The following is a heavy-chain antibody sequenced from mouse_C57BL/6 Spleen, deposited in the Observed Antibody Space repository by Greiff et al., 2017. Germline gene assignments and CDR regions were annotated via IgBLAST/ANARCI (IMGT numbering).Heavy chain of an antibody. V-gene: IGHV1-18*01. Sequence: EVQLQQSGPELVKPGASVKIPCKASGYTFTDYNMDWVQQSHGKSLEWIGDINTNNGGTIYNQKFKGKATLTVDKSSSTAYMERRSLTYEDTAVYYCARFTMITTGVYYCAMDYWGQGTSVTVSS. CDR3: ARFTMITTGVYYCAMDY. J-gene: IGHJ4*01. CDR1: GYTFTDYN. D-gene: IGHD2-4*01. CDR2: INTNNGGT.